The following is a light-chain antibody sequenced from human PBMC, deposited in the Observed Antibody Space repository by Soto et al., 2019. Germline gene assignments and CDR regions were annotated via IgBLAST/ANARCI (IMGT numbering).Light chain of an antibody. V-gene: IGKV3-11*01. Sequence: EIVLTQSPATLSLSPGERATLSCRASQSVSRHLVWYQQKPGQAPRLLIYDASNRATGIPARFSGSGFATDFTLTISSLEPEDFAVYYCQHRDSWPITFGGGTKVEIK. CDR3: QHRDSWPIT. J-gene: IGKJ4*01. CDR2: DAS. CDR1: QSVSRH.